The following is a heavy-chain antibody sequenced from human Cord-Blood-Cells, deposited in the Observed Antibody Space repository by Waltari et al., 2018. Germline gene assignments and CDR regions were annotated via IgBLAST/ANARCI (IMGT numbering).Heavy chain of an antibody. CDR3: ARDPSDYSSSWYYFDY. V-gene: IGHV4-4*02. D-gene: IGHD6-13*01. CDR1: GGSLSSSNG. J-gene: IGHJ4*02. Sequence: QVQLQESGPGLVKPSGTLSLTCAVSGGSLSSSNGRSWVRQHPGKGLEWIGEIYHSGSTNYNPSLKSRVTISVDKSKNQFSLKLSSVTAADTAVYYCARDPSDYSSSWYYFDYWGQGTLVTVSS. CDR2: IYHSGST.